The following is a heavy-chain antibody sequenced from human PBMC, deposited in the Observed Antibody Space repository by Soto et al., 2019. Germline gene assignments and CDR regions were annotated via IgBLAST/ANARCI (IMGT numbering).Heavy chain of an antibody. V-gene: IGHV1-69*06. D-gene: IGHD1-26*01. CDR1: GGTFSSYA. Sequence: QVQLVQSGAEVKKPGSSVKVSCKASGGTFSSYAISWVRQAPGQGLEWMGGIIPIFGTTNYARRFQGRVTITADKSTSTAYMELRSLRSEDTAVYYCARGTRSGSYYYYGLDVWGQGTMVTVSS. CDR2: IIPIFGTT. CDR3: ARGTRSGSYYYYGLDV. J-gene: IGHJ6*02.